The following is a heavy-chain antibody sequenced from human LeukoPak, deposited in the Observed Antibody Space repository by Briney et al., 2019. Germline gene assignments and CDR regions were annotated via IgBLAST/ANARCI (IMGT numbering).Heavy chain of an antibody. CDR1: GFTFTTYW. CDR2: IKQDGSEK. V-gene: IGHV3-7*01. Sequence: GGSLRLSCAASGFTFTTYWMSWVRQAPGKGLEWVANIKQDGSEKYYVDSVKGRFTISRDNAKNSLYLQMSSLRAEDTALYYCARVPAADGPDYWGQGTLVTVSS. D-gene: IGHD2-2*01. J-gene: IGHJ4*02. CDR3: ARVPAADGPDY.